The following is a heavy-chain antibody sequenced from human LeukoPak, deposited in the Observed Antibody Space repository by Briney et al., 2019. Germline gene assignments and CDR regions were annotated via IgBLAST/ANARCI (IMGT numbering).Heavy chain of an antibody. J-gene: IGHJ4*01. CDR1: GFTFSSYA. V-gene: IGHV3-30*04. D-gene: IGHD6-19*01. CDR3: ARDGNGFNSGWSAFFYY. CDR2: ISYGGSNE. Sequence: QPGGSLRLSCAASGFTFSSYAIHWVRQAPGKGLEWVAVISYGGSNEYYADSVKGRFIISRDDSWNTLYLQMNSLRGEDTALYYCARDGNGFNSGWSAFFYYCGQGTLVTVSS.